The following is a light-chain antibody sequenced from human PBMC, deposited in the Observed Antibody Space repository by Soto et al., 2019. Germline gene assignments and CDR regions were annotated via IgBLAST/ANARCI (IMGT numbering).Light chain of an antibody. CDR1: QSINTY. CDR2: GAS. CDR3: QESYSFLWGT. J-gene: IGKJ1*01. V-gene: IGKV1-39*01. Sequence: DIQMTQSPSSLSASVGDRVTITCRTSQSINTYLNWYQQKPGKAPKLLIYGASSLQSGVPLRFGGSGSGTDFTLTITTLQPEDFATYYCQESYSFLWGTCGQGTKVEIK.